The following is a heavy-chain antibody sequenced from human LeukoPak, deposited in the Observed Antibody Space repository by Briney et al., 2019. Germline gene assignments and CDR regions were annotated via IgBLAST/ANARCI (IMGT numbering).Heavy chain of an antibody. D-gene: IGHD3-3*01. CDR3: ARDHSTAWHYTSNLDF. J-gene: IGHJ4*02. CDR1: GFSLSRNG. V-gene: IGHV3-30*02. CDR2: ILSDGSYE. Sequence: GGSLRLSCATSGFSLSRNGTHWVRQAPGQGLEWVAFILSDGSYEYYADSVKGRFTISRDTSRNTLFLQMNSLRTEDTAVYYCARDHSTAWHYTSNLDFWGQGTLVTVSS.